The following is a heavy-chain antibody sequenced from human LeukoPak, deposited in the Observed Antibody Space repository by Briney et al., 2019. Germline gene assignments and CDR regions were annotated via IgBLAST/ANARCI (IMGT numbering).Heavy chain of an antibody. CDR2: INSDGSST. CDR1: GFTFSSYW. V-gene: IGHV3-74*01. Sequence: EGSLRLSCAASGFTFSSYWMHWVRQAPGKGLVWVSRINSDGSSTSYADSVKGRFTISRDNAKNTLYLQMNSLRAEDTAVYYCARSPRVSWFDPWGQGTLVTVSS. D-gene: IGHD2-8*01. J-gene: IGHJ5*02. CDR3: ARSPRVSWFDP.